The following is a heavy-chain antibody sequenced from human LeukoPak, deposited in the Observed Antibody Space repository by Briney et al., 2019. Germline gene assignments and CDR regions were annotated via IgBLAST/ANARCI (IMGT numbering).Heavy chain of an antibody. V-gene: IGHV4-59*02. J-gene: IGHJ4*02. CDR3: ARIHRYCSGGACYVLDN. CDR1: GGYVSGYY. Sequence: SETLSLTCVVSGGYVSGYYWGWIRQPPGRGLEWIGYVYYSGSTNYNPSFKSRITISVDTSRNQFSLQLSSVTAADTAVYYCARIHRYCSGGACYVLDNWGQGTLVAVSS. D-gene: IGHD2-15*01. CDR2: VYYSGST.